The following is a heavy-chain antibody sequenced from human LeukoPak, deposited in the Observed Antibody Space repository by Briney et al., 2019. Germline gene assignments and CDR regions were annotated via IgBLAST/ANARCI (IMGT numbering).Heavy chain of an antibody. CDR1: GFAFSSYA. D-gene: IGHD2-21*01. V-gene: IGHV3-23*01. CDR3: AKFLPTHIVVANYYFDY. Sequence: GGSLRLSCAASGFAFSSYAMGWVRQAPGKGLEWVSAISGSGGSTYYADPVKGRFTISRDNSKNTLYLQMNSLRAEDTAVYYCAKFLPTHIVVANYYFDYWGQGTLVTVSS. CDR2: ISGSGGST. J-gene: IGHJ4*02.